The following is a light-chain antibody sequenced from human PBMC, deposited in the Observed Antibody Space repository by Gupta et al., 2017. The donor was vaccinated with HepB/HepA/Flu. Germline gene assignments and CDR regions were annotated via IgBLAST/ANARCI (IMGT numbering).Light chain of an antibody. CDR1: QSISSY. Sequence: EIVLTQSPATLSLSPGERATPSCRASQSISSYLAWYQQKPGQAPRLLIYNASNRATGIPARFSGSGSGTDFTLTISGLEPEDFAVYYCQQRSNWLNTFGQGTKLEIK. V-gene: IGKV3-11*01. CDR2: NAS. CDR3: QQRSNWLNT. J-gene: IGKJ2*01.